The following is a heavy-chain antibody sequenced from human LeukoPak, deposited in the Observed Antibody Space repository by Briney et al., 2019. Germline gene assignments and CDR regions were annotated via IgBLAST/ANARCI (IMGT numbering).Heavy chain of an antibody. D-gene: IGHD6-13*01. CDR2: INTSGDKT. CDR1: GFTFSAYA. J-gene: IGHJ4*02. Sequence: GGSLRLSCSGSGFTFSAYAIHWVRQAPGKGPEYVSLINTSGDKTYCADSVKGRFTISRDNSKNTVSLQMSSLRAEDTAMYYCVKDLYKGDTSTWYYFDYWGQGTLVTVSS. V-gene: IGHV3-64D*06. CDR3: VKDLYKGDTSTWYYFDY.